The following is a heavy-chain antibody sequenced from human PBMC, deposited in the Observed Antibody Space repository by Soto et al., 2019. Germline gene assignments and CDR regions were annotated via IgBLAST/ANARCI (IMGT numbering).Heavy chain of an antibody. CDR3: ASLLRYFDSVDY. J-gene: IGHJ4*02. V-gene: IGHV1-69*02. Sequence: QVQLVQSGAEVKKPGSSVKVSCKASGGTFSSYTISWVRQAPGQGLEWVGRIIPILGIANYAQKFQGRVTITADKSTSTAYMELSSLRSEDTAVYYCASLLRYFDSVDYWGQGTLVTVSS. D-gene: IGHD3-9*01. CDR2: IIPILGIA. CDR1: GGTFSSYT.